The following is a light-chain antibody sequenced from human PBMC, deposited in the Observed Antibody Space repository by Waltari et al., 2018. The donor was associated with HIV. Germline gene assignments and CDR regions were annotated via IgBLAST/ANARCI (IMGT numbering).Light chain of an antibody. J-gene: IGLJ2*01. Sequence: QSALTQPASVSGSPGQSITIPCTGTSSDIGNYHLVSWYQQYPTQAPKLMIYEVIKRPSGVSYRFSGSKSGNTASLTISGLQAEDEADYYCCSYAGTRIIFGGGTKLTVL. V-gene: IGLV2-23*02. CDR1: SSDIGNYHL. CDR3: CSYAGTRII. CDR2: EVI.